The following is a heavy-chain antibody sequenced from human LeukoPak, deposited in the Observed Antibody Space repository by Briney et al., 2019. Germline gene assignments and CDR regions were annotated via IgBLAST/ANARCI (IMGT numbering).Heavy chain of an antibody. J-gene: IGHJ3*02. V-gene: IGHV1-2*02. CDR3: AREDTRGSSAFDI. CDR2: INPNSGDT. D-gene: IGHD5-18*01. CDR1: GYPFTDYY. Sequence: ASVKVSCKASGYPFTDYYMHWVRQAPGQGLEWMGWINPNSGDTNYAQNFQGRVTMTRDTSISTACMDLSRLRSDDTAVYYCAREDTRGSSAFDIWGQGTMVTVSS.